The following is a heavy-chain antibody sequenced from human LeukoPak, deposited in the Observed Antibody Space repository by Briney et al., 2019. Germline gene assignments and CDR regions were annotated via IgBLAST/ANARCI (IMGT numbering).Heavy chain of an antibody. CDR3: ARCPQSGYYDILTGYPDY. CDR1: GYTFTSYY. D-gene: IGHD3-9*01. J-gene: IGHJ4*02. CDR2: INPSGGST. Sequence: ASVKVSCEASGYTFTSYYMHWVRQAPGQGLEWMGIINPSGGSTSYAQKFQGRVTMTRDTSTSTVYMELSSLRPEDTAVYYCARCPQSGYYDILTGYPDYWGQGTLVTVSS. V-gene: IGHV1-46*01.